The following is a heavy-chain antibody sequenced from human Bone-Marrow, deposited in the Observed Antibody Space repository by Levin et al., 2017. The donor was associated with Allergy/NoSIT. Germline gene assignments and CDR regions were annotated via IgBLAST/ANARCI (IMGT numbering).Heavy chain of an antibody. D-gene: IGHD1-26*01. Sequence: SQTLSLTCAISGDSVSSNSAMWNWFRQSPSRGLEWLGRTYYRSKWYIDYAESVNSRISVNADTSKNHFSLELRSVTPQDTAVYYCARGGRYVDSWGQGTLVTVSS. CDR1: GDSVSSNSAM. J-gene: IGHJ4*02. CDR3: ARGGRYVDS. CDR2: TYYRSKWYI. V-gene: IGHV6-1*01.